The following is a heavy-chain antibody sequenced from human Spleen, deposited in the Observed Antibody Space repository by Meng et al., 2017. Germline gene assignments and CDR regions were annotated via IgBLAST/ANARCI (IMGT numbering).Heavy chain of an antibody. J-gene: IGHJ4*02. D-gene: IGHD1-26*01. CDR1: GFTFSSYA. V-gene: IGHV3-33*08. CDR2: IWNDGSNE. Sequence: GGSLRLSCAASGFTFSSYAMSWVRQAPGKGLEWVALIWNDGSNEYYADSVKGRFTISRDNPRNTVYLQMNSLRADDTAVYYCARDRGYTGIFRGIDNWGQGTLVTVSS. CDR3: ARDRGYTGIFRGIDN.